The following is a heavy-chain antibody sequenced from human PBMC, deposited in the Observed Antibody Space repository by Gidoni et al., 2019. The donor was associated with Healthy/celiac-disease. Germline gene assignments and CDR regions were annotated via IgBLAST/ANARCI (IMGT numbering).Heavy chain of an antibody. CDR2: IIPIFGTA. Sequence: QVQLVQSGAEAKKPGSSVKVSCKASGGTFSSYAISWVRQAPGQGLEWMGGIIPIFGTANYAQKFQGRVTITADESTSTAYMELSSLRSEDTAVYYCTIYSGYDSPEVFWFDPWGQGTLVTVSS. CDR1: GGTFSSYA. J-gene: IGHJ5*02. CDR3: TIYSGYDSPEVFWFDP. D-gene: IGHD5-12*01. V-gene: IGHV1-69*01.